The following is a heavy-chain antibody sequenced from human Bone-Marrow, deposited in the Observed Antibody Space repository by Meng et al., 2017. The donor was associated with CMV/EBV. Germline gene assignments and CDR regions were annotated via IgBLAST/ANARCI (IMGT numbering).Heavy chain of an antibody. CDR2: INPNSGGT. J-gene: IGHJ5*02. D-gene: IGHD3-10*01. Sequence: ASVKVSCKASGYTFTGYYMHWVRQAPGQGLEWMGWINPNSGGTNYAQKFQGRVTMTRDTSISTAYMELSRLRSDDTAVYYCARDRITMVRGPTSYNWFDPWGQGTLVTVSP. CDR1: GYTFTGYY. CDR3: ARDRITMVRGPTSYNWFDP. V-gene: IGHV1-2*02.